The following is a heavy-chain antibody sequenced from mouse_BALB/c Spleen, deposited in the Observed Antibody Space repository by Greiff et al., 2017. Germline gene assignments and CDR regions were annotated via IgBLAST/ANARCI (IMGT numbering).Heavy chain of an antibody. V-gene: IGHV1S16*01. CDR2: INPSNGGT. Sequence: QVHLKQPGADLVKPGASVKLSCTASGYTFTSYWMHWVKRRPGQGFEWIGEINPSNGGTNYNEKFKRKATLTVDKSSSTAYMQLSSLTSEDSAVYYCTRVLYDGYYYWGQGTTLTVSS. CDR1: GYTFTSYW. D-gene: IGHD2-3*01. CDR3: TRVLYDGYYY. J-gene: IGHJ2*01.